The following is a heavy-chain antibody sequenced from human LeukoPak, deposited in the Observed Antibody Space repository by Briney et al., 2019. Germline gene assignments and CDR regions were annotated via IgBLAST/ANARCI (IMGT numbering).Heavy chain of an antibody. J-gene: IGHJ4*02. CDR1: GGPISSYY. CDR3: ARGSLSYDYIWGSYRRPFDY. CDR2: IYYSGST. D-gene: IGHD3-16*02. V-gene: IGHV4-59*01. Sequence: PSETLSLTCTVSGGPISSYYWSWIRQPPGKGLEWIGYIYYSGSTNYNPSLKSRVTISVDTSKNQFSLKLSSVTAADTAVYYCARGSLSYDYIWGSYRRPFDYWGQGTLVTVSS.